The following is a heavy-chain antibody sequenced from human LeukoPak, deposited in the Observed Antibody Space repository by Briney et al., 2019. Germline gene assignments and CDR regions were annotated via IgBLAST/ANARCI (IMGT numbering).Heavy chain of an antibody. D-gene: IGHD1-26*01. CDR3: AREIVGATNFDY. V-gene: IGHV4-61*01. CDR1: GGSVSSGSYY. CDR2: IYYGGST. Sequence: PSETLSLTCTVSGGSVSSGSYYWSWIRQPPGKGLEWIGYIYYGGSTNYNPSLKSRVTISVDTSKSQFSLKLSSVTAADTAVYYCAREIVGATNFDYWGQGTLVTVSS. J-gene: IGHJ4*02.